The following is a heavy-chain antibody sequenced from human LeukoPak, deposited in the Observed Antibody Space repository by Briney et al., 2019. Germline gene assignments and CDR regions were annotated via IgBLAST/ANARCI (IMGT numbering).Heavy chain of an antibody. CDR3: ASGFIVVVPADTTACGY. D-gene: IGHD2-2*01. V-gene: IGHV3-7*01. Sequence: GGSLRLSCAASGFTFSSYWMSWVRQAPGKGLEWVANIKQDGSEKYYVDSVKGRFTISRDNAKNSLYLQMNSLRAEDTAVYYCASGFIVVVPADTTACGYWGQGTLVTVSS. CDR1: GFTFSSYW. J-gene: IGHJ4*02. CDR2: IKQDGSEK.